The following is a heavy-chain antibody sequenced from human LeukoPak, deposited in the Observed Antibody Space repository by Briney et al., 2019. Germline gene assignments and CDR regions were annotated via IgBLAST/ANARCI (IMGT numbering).Heavy chain of an antibody. CDR3: ARDPTRGAVADNWFDP. Sequence: GASVKVSCKASGYTFTGYYMHWVRQAPGQGLEWMGWINPNSGGTNYAQKFQGRVTMTRDTSISTAYMELSRLRSDDTAVYYCARDPTRGAVADNWFDPWGQGTLVTVSS. V-gene: IGHV1-2*02. CDR1: GYTFTGYY. D-gene: IGHD6-19*01. CDR2: INPNSGGT. J-gene: IGHJ5*02.